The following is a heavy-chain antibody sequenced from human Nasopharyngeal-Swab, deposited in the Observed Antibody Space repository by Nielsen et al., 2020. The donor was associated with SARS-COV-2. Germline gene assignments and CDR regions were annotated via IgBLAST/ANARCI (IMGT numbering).Heavy chain of an antibody. Sequence: SETLSLTCTVSGGSISSSSYYWGWIRQPPGKGLEWIGSIYYSGSTNYNPSLKSRVTISVDTSKNQFSLKLSSVTAADTAVYYCARESVTRTFDYWGQGTLVTVSS. CDR1: GGSISSSSYY. D-gene: IGHD4-17*01. V-gene: IGHV4-39*07. J-gene: IGHJ4*02. CDR3: ARESVTRTFDY. CDR2: IYYSGST.